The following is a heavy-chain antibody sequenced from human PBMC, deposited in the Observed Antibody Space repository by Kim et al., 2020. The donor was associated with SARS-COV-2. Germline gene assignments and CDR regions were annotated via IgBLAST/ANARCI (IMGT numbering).Heavy chain of an antibody. CDR1: GFIFRDHS. V-gene: IGHV3-11*03. CDR2: IVSSSGKT. J-gene: IGHJ5*02. D-gene: IGHD3-16*01. CDR3: ARWRGGQSEFDL. Sequence: GGSLRLSCVASGFIFRDHSMGWIRQPPGKGLEWVTHIVSSSGKTEYVDSVKGRFTISRDNVMNSLYLHMESLTIDDTGIYYCARWRGGQSEFDLWGQGTLVTVSS.